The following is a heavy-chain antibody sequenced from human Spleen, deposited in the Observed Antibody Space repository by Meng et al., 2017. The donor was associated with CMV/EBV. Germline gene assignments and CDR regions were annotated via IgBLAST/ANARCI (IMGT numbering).Heavy chain of an antibody. Sequence: CKTSGYPFNFKYIPWVRQAPGQGLEWLGWINVNSGDTKYAQNFQGRVTMTRDTSISTAYMELGRLRSDDTAIYYCVRGSNWETYFDYWGQGTLVTVSS. V-gene: IGHV1-2*02. CDR3: VRGSNWETYFDY. J-gene: IGHJ4*02. CDR2: INVNSGDT. D-gene: IGHD1-1*01. CDR1: GYPFNFKY.